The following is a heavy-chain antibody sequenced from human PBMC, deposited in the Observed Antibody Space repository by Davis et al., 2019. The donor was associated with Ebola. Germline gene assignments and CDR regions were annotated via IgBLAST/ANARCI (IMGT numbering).Heavy chain of an antibody. J-gene: IGHJ5*02. Sequence: PGGSLRLSCVGSGFTFASFAMSWVRQAPGKGLEWVSTISGTGGTTYYADSVKGRFTISRDNSKNTLYLQMNSLRPGDTAVYYCAKEGFDPWGQGTLVTVSS. V-gene: IGHV3-23*01. CDR3: AKEGFDP. CDR2: ISGTGGTT. CDR1: GFTFASFA.